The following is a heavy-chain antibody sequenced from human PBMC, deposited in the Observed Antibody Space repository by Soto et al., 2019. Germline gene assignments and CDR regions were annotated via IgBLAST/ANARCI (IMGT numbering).Heavy chain of an antibody. D-gene: IGHD2-15*01. V-gene: IGHV5-51*01. J-gene: IGHJ3*02. CDR2: IYPGDSDT. CDR1: GYSFTSYW. Sequence: GESLKISCKGSGYSFTSYWIGWVRQMPGKGLEWMGIIYPGDSDTRYSPSFQGQVTISADKSISTAYLQWSSLKASDTAMYYCARRYYCSGGSCYGAFDIWGQGTMVTGSS. CDR3: ARRYYCSGGSCYGAFDI.